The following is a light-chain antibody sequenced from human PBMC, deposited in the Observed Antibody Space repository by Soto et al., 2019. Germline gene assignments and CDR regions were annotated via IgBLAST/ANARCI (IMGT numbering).Light chain of an antibody. Sequence: PGERATLSCRASQSVSSSYLAWYQQKPGQAPRLLIYGASSRATGIPDKFSGSGSGTDFTLTISRLEPEDFAVYYCQQYDSSPLTFGGGTKVEIK. J-gene: IGKJ4*01. CDR3: QQYDSSPLT. CDR1: QSVSSSY. V-gene: IGKV3-20*01. CDR2: GAS.